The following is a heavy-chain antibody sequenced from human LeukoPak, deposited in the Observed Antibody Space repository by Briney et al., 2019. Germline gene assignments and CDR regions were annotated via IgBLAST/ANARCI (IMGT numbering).Heavy chain of an antibody. V-gene: IGHV5-51*01. CDR2: IYPDDSNT. Sequence: YWSWIRQPPGKGLEWMGIIYPDDSNTRYSPSFQGQVTLSADKSINTAYLQWSSLRASDTAMYYCARLEEDLTLGVAGYWFVPWGQGTLVTVS. CDR1: YW. J-gene: IGHJ5*02. CDR3: ARLEEDLTLGVAGYWFVP. D-gene: IGHD3-16*01.